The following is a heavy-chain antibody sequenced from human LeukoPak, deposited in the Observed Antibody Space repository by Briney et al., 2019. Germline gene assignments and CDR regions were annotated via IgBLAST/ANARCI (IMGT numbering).Heavy chain of an antibody. CDR1: GFTFSSYG. CDR2: IWYDGSNK. D-gene: IGHD1-26*01. CDR3: AKDQSGSYSDYFDY. Sequence: PGGSLRLSCAASGFTFSSYGMHWVRQAPGKGLEWVAVIWYDGSNKYYADSVKGRFTISRDNSKNTLYLQMNSLRAEDTAVYYCAKDQSGSYSDYFDYWGQGTLVTVSS. V-gene: IGHV3-33*06. J-gene: IGHJ4*02.